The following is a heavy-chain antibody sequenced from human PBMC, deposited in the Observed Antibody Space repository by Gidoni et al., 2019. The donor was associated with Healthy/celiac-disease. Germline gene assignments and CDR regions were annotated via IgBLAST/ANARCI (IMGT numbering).Heavy chain of an antibody. CDR2: ISSSSSYI. CDR1: GFTFSSYS. CDR3: ARVTWDDYSPD. V-gene: IGHV3-21*01. J-gene: IGHJ4*02. Sequence: EVQLVESGGGLVKPGGSLRLSCVASGFTFSSYSMTWVRQAPGKGLEWVSSISSSSSYIYYADSVKGRFTISRDNAKNSLYLRMSSLRAEDTAVYYCARVTWDDYSPDWGQGTLVTVSS. D-gene: IGHD4-4*01.